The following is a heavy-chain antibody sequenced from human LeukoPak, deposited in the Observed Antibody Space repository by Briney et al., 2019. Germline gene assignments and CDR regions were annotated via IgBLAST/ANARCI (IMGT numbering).Heavy chain of an antibody. CDR3: ARRQIGVLSP. CDR1: GLTFRNYW. J-gene: IGHJ5*02. CDR2: ISSSGDTK. V-gene: IGHV3-48*03. Sequence: PGGSLRLSCAASGLTFRNYWMAWVRQAPGKGLEWVSYISSSGDTKYYADSVTGRFTISRDSAKNSLYLQMNTLRAEDTAVYYCARRQIGVLSPWGQGTLVIVSS. D-gene: IGHD2-8*01.